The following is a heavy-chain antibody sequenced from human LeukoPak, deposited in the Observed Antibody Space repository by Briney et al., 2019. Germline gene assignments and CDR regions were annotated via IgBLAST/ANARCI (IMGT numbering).Heavy chain of an antibody. J-gene: IGHJ4*02. D-gene: IGHD2-21*02. CDR2: IYNGRTT. V-gene: IGHV4-39*01. CDR1: GGSIISINHH. Sequence: SETLSLTCTVSGGSIISINHHWGWVRQSPGKDLEWIGSIYNGRTTFSNPSLNSRVTISIVTSKSQFSLQLNSVTAADTAVYYCVRGPTAVTAIPIYFDYWGQGTLVTVSS. CDR3: VRGPTAVTAIPIYFDY.